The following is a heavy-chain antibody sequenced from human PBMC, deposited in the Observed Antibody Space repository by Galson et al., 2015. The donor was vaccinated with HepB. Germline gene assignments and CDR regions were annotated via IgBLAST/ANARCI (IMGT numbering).Heavy chain of an antibody. CDR3: ARVVVRGLRDYYYYYYGMDV. D-gene: IGHD3-10*01. CDR2: INAGNGNT. V-gene: IGHV1-3*01. J-gene: IGHJ6*02. Sequence: SVKVSCKASGYTFTSYAMHWVRQAPGQRLEWMGWINAGNGNTKYSQKFQGRVTITRDTSASTAYMELSSLRSEDTAVYYCARVVVRGLRDYYYYYYGMDVWGQGTTVTVSS. CDR1: GYTFTSYA.